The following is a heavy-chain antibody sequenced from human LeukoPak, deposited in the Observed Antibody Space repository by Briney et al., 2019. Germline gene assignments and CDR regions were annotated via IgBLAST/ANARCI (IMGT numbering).Heavy chain of an antibody. D-gene: IGHD3-10*01. CDR3: ALYLRVRGDY. CDR2: ISGGVVST. J-gene: IGHJ4*02. V-gene: IGHV3-23*01. CDR1: GFTFSNHA. Sequence: PGRSLRLSCAASGFTFSNHAMMWVRQAPGGGLGWVSAISGGVVSTYYTDSVKGRFTISRAHSKNTLYLQMNSLRAEDTAVYYCALYLRVRGDYWGQGTLVSVSS.